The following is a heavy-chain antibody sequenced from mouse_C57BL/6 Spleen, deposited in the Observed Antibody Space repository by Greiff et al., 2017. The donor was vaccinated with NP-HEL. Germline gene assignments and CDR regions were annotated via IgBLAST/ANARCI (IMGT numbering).Heavy chain of an antibody. Sequence: QVQLQQPGAELVRPGTSVKLSCKASGYTFTSYWMHWVKQRPGQGLEWIGVIDPSDSYTNYNQKFKGKATWTVDTSSSTAYMQLSSLTSEDSAVYYCARSGTTVVEGYFDVWGTGTTVTVSS. V-gene: IGHV1-59*01. CDR2: IDPSDSYT. CDR1: GYTFTSYW. CDR3: ARSGTTVVEGYFDV. J-gene: IGHJ1*03. D-gene: IGHD1-1*01.